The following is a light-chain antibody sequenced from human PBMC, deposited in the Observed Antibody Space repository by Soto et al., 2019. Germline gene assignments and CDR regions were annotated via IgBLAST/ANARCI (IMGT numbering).Light chain of an antibody. CDR2: GAS. CDR3: QQTYSAPII. Sequence: IQMTQSPSTLSASVGATITISCRASQSISTFLGWYQQKPGKAPKLLISGASNLRSGVPSRFSGGGSGTDFTLTISSLQPEDFATYYCQQTYSAPIIFGQGTRLEIK. V-gene: IGKV1-39*01. J-gene: IGKJ5*01. CDR1: QSISTF.